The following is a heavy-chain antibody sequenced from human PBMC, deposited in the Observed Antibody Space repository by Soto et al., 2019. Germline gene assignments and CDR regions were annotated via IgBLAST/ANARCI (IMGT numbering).Heavy chain of an antibody. J-gene: IGHJ3*01. CDR2: IIPVFGAA. CDR3: ARDPRSGWAHDAFDV. D-gene: IGHD3-22*01. V-gene: IGHV1-69*01. CDR1: GGAFSTSD. Sequence: QVHLVQSGAEVQMPGSSVRVSCASSGGAFSTSDIGWVRQAPGQGLEWMGGIIPVFGAANYAQKFKGRVTITADESTRTAYLEMSSLKPEDTATYYCARDPRSGWAHDAFDVWGPGTSIIVSS.